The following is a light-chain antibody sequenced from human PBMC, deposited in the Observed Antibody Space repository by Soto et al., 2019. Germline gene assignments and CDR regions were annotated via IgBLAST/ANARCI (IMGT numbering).Light chain of an antibody. J-gene: IGLJ1*01. CDR3: ISYTSSSTDV. CDR1: SSDVGGYNY. CDR2: EVS. Sequence: QSVLTQPASVSGSPGQSITISCTGTSSDVGGYNYVSWYQQHPDKAPNLMIYEVSNRPSGVSNRFSGSKSGNTASLTISGLQAEDEADYYCISYTSSSTDVFGTGTKLTVL. V-gene: IGLV2-14*01.